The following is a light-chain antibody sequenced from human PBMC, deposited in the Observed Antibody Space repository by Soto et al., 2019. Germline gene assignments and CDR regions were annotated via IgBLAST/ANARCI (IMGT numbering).Light chain of an antibody. Sequence: QSALTQPASVSGSPGQSITISCTGTRSDVGGYQYVSWYQQHPGKAPKLMIYEVSNRPSGVSNRFSGSKSGNTASLTISGLQAEDEADYYCSSYTSSTTPYVVFGGATKLTVL. J-gene: IGLJ2*01. V-gene: IGLV2-14*01. CDR2: EVS. CDR1: RSDVGGYQY. CDR3: SSYTSSTTPYVV.